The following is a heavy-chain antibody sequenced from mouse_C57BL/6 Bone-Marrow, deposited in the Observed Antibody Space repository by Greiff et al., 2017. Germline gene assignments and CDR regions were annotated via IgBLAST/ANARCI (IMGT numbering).Heavy chain of an antibody. V-gene: IGHV5-17*01. CDR1: GFTFSDYG. CDR3: ASPSYDGYRGCAY. CDR2: ISRGSSTI. D-gene: IGHD2-3*01. J-gene: IGHJ3*01. Sequence: EVKLMESGGGLVKPGGSLKLSCAASGFTFSDYGMHWVRQAPEKGLEWVAYISRGSSTIYYADTVKGRFTISRDNANNTLFLQMTSLRSEDTAMYYWASPSYDGYRGCAYWGQGTLVTVSA.